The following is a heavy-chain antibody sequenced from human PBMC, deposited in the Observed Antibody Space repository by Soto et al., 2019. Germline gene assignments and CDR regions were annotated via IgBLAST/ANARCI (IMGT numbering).Heavy chain of an antibody. CDR3: ARGPSTHALFDP. J-gene: IGHJ5*02. Sequence: SETLSLTCAVSGGSISSSNWWSWVRQPPGKGLEYIGEIYHSGSTNYNPSLKSRVTMSVDKSKNQFSLRLSSVTAADTALYYCARGPSTHALFDPCGQGTLVTGAS. CDR1: GGSISSSNW. CDR2: IYHSGST. V-gene: IGHV4-4*02. D-gene: IGHD2-2*01.